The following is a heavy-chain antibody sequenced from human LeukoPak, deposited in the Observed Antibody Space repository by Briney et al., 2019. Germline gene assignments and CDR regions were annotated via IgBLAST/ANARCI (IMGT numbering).Heavy chain of an antibody. CDR1: GFTFTSSA. CDR2: IVVGSGNT. V-gene: IGHV1-58*02. Sequence: GTSVKVSCKASGFTFTSSAMQWVRQARGQRLEWIGWIVVGSGNTNYAQKFQERVTITRDMSTSTAYMELSSLRSEDTAVYYCAADGPLHGEGAFDIWGQGTMVTVSS. CDR3: AADGPLHGEGAFDI. J-gene: IGHJ3*02. D-gene: IGHD4-17*01.